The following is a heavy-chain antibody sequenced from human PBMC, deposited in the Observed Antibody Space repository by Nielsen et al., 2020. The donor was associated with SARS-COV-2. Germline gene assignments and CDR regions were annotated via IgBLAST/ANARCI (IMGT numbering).Heavy chain of an antibody. CDR2: IYYSGST. CDR3: ARDGRYSRRVAIDI. V-gene: IGHV4-31*03. CDR1: GGSISSGGYY. D-gene: IGHD3-9*01. Sequence: SETLSLTCTVSGGSISSGGYYWSWIRQHPGKGLEWIGYIYYSGSTYYNPSLKSRVTISVDTSKNQFSLKLSSVTAADTAVYYCARDGRYSRRVAIDIWGQGTMVTVSS. J-gene: IGHJ3*02.